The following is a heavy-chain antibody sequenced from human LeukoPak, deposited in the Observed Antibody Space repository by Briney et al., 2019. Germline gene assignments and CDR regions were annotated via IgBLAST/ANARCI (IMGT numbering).Heavy chain of an antibody. V-gene: IGHV1-69*13. D-gene: IGHD3-3*01. CDR3: ASSSGSGVLLWSGNYYYGMDV. CDR1: GGTFSSYA. J-gene: IGHJ6*02. Sequence: EASVKVSCKASGGTFSSYAISWVRQAPGQGLEWMGGIIPIFGTANYAQKFQGRVTITADESTSTAYMELSSLRSEDTAVYYCASSSGSGVLLWSGNYYYGMDVWGQGTTVTVSS. CDR2: IIPIFGTA.